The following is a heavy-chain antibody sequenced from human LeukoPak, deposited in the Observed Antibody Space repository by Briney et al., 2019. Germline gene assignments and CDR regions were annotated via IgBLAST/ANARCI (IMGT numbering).Heavy chain of an antibody. Sequence: SETLSLTCTASGGTISSYYWSWIRQPAGKGLEWIGRIYTSGSTNYNPSLKSRVTMSVDTPKNQFSLKLSAVAAADTAVYYCARDNVDRGELDYWGEGTLVTVPS. J-gene: IGHJ4*02. CDR2: IYTSGST. CDR1: GGTISSYY. CDR3: ARDNVDRGELDY. D-gene: IGHD5-12*01. V-gene: IGHV4-4*07.